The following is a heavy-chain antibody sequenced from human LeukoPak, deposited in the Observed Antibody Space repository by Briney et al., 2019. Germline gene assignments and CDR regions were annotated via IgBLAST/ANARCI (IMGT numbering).Heavy chain of an antibody. V-gene: IGHV3-48*01. CDR1: GFTFSSYS. CDR2: ISSSSSTI. Sequence: GGSLRLSCAASGFTFSSYSMNWVRQAPGKGLEWVSYISSSSSTIYYADSVKGRFTISRDNAKNSLYLQMNSLRAEDTAVYYCARGHVGSGEHAFDIWGQGTMVTVSS. D-gene: IGHD1-26*01. J-gene: IGHJ3*02. CDR3: ARGHVGSGEHAFDI.